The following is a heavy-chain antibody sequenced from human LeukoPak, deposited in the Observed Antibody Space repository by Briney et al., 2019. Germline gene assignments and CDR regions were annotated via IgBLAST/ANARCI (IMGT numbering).Heavy chain of an antibody. J-gene: IGHJ6*02. CDR2: ISWNSGSI. D-gene: IGHD3-3*01. Sequence: GRSLRLSCAASGFTFDDYAMHWVRQAPGKGLEWVSGISWNSGSIGYADSVKGRFTISRDNAKNSLYLQMNSLRAEDTALYYCAKDMNDFWSGYYYYGMDVWGQGTTVTVSS. CDR3: AKDMNDFWSGYYYYGMDV. CDR1: GFTFDDYA. V-gene: IGHV3-9*01.